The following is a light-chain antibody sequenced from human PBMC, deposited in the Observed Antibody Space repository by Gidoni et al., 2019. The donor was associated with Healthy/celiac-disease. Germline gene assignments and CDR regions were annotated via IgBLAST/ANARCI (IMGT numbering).Light chain of an antibody. CDR1: QSVSSY. Sequence: ELVFTQSPATLSLSPGERATLSCRASQSVSSYLAGYQQKPGQAPRLLIYDAANRATGLPDRFSGSGSGTEFTRTSSSLEPEEWAVYYCQQRSNGPPITFGGXTKVEIK. CDR3: QQRSNGPPIT. J-gene: IGKJ4*01. CDR2: DAA. V-gene: IGKV3-11*01.